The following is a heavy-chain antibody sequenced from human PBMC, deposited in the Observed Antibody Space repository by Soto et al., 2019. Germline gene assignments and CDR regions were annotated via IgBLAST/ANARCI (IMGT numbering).Heavy chain of an antibody. J-gene: IGHJ6*02. CDR1: GFTFSSYW. Sequence: EVQLLESGGGLVQPGGSLRLSCVASGFTFSSYWMHWVRQAPGKGLVWVSRMNEDGGTRDYADSVKGRFTISRDNAKNTLYLQMNSLRVEDTAVYYCASDLSGRADVWGQGTTVTVSS. CDR3: ASDLSGRADV. D-gene: IGHD3-10*01. CDR2: MNEDGGTR. V-gene: IGHV3-74*02.